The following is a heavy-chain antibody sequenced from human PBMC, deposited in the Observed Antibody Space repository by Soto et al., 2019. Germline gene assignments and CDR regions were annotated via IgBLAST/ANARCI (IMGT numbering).Heavy chain of an antibody. D-gene: IGHD2-15*01. CDR3: AKDNRGYCSGGSCYADAFDI. CDR1: GFTFSSYG. J-gene: IGHJ3*02. CDR2: ISYDGSNK. Sequence: LRLSCAASGFTFSSYGMHWVRQAPGKGLEWVAVISYDGSNKYYADSVKGRFTISRDNSKNTLYLQMNSLRAEDTAVYYCAKDNRGYCSGGSCYADAFDIWGQGTMVTVSS. V-gene: IGHV3-30*18.